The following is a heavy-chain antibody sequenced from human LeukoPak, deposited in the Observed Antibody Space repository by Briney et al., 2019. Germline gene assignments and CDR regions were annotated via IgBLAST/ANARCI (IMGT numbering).Heavy chain of an antibody. V-gene: IGHV4-34*01. Sequence: SETLSLTCAVYGGSFSGYYWSWISQPPAKGLEWMGEINHSGSTNYNPSLKSRVTISVDTSKNQFSLKLDSVTAADTAVYYCARGITMVRGVSHIDYWGQGTLVTVSS. J-gene: IGHJ4*02. CDR1: GGSFSGYY. CDR3: ARGITMVRGVSHIDY. D-gene: IGHD3-10*01. CDR2: INHSGST.